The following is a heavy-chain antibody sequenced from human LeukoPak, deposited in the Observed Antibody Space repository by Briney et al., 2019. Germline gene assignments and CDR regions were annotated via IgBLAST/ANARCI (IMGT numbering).Heavy chain of an antibody. J-gene: IGHJ3*02. V-gene: IGHV4-39*01. CDR2: IYYSGST. D-gene: IGHD1-26*01. CDR1: GGSISSSSYY. Sequence: PSETLSLTCTVSGGSISSSSYYWGWIRQPPGKGLEWIGSIYYSGSTYYNPSLKSRVTISVDTSKNQFSLKLSSVTAADTAVYYCARPSRSYQPDAFDIWGQGTMVTVSS. CDR3: ARPSRSYQPDAFDI.